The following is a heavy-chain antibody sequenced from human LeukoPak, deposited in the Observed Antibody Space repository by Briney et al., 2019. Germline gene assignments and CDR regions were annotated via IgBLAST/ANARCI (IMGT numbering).Heavy chain of an antibody. D-gene: IGHD2-21*01. J-gene: IGHJ4*02. V-gene: IGHV1-18*01. Sequence: ASVKVSCTASGYTFSSYAISWLRQAPGQGLEWMGWISAYNGNTNYAQKFQGRVTMTTDTSTSTLYVEVRSLRSDDAAVYYCARDHGHKSVDYWGQGTLVTVSS. CDR1: GYTFSSYA. CDR2: ISAYNGNT. CDR3: ARDHGHKSVDY.